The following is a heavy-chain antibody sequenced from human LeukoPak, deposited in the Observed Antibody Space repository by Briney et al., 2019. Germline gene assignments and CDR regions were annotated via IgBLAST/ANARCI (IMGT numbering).Heavy chain of an antibody. D-gene: IGHD1-26*01. CDR3: ARREGEVGATNPLDY. J-gene: IGHJ4*02. Sequence: GESLQISCKGSGYSFTSYWIGWVRQMPGKGLEWMGIIYPGDSDTRYSPSFQGQVTISADKSISTAYLQWSSLKASDTAMYYCARREGEVGATNPLDYWGQGTLVTVSS. CDR2: IYPGDSDT. CDR1: GYSFTSYW. V-gene: IGHV5-51*01.